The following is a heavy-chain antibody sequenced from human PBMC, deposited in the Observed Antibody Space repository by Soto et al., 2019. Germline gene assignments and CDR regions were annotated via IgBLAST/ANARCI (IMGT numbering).Heavy chain of an antibody. CDR2: INHSGST. J-gene: IGHJ4*02. CDR1: GGSFSCYY. CDR3: ARAIGLDGAGY. V-gene: IGHV4-34*01. D-gene: IGHD6-19*01. Sequence: PSETLSLTCAVYGGSFSCYYGSWIRQPPGKGLEWIGEINHSGSTNYNPSLKSRVTISVDTSKNQFSLKLSSVTAADTAVYYCARAIGLDGAGYWGQGTLVTVSS.